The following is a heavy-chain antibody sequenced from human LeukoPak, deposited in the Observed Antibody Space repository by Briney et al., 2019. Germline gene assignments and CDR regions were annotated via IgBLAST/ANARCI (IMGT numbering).Heavy chain of an antibody. V-gene: IGHV3-9*01. D-gene: IGHD6-19*01. CDR2: INWNSDSI. CDR1: GFTFDDYA. Sequence: PGGSLRLSCAVSGFTFDDYAMHWVRQVPGKGLEWVSGINWNSDSIGYADSVKGRFTISRDNSKNTLYLQMNSLRAEDTAVYYCARRSGIAVAGAFDYWGQGTLVTVSS. J-gene: IGHJ4*02. CDR3: ARRSGIAVAGAFDY.